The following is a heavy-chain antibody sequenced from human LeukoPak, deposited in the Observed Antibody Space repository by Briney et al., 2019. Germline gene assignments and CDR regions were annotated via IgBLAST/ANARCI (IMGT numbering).Heavy chain of an antibody. CDR2: IQYSGST. Sequence: TSETLSLTCTVSGGSVSSGSYYWSWIRQSPGNGLEWVGYIQYSGSTNYNPSLKSRVSISVDTSKNQFSLKLSSVTAADTAVYYCARGRGYNSYSLRSFDYWGQGTLVTVSS. V-gene: IGHV4-61*01. J-gene: IGHJ4*02. CDR3: ARGRGYNSYSLRSFDY. CDR1: GGSVSSGSYY. D-gene: IGHD4-11*01.